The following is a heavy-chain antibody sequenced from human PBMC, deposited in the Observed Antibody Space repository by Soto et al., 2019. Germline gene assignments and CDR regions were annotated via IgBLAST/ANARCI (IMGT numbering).Heavy chain of an antibody. Sequence: EVQLVESGGGLVKPGRSRRLSCVTSGFTLSKAWMSWVRQAPGKGLEWVGRIKSDSDGGTTDYAAPVKGRFTISRDDSKNTVYLQMNSLKTEDTAVYYCTTDALRFLEWFSYWGQGTLVTVSS. CDR3: TTDALRFLEWFSY. D-gene: IGHD3-3*01. CDR2: IKSDSDGGTT. V-gene: IGHV3-15*01. CDR1: GFTLSKAW. J-gene: IGHJ4*02.